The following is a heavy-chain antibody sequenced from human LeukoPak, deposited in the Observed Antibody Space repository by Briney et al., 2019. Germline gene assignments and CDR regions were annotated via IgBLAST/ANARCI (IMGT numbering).Heavy chain of an antibody. Sequence: PSETLSLTCSVSGGSISGYYWSWIRQPPGKGLEWIAYIYYSGSTNYNPSVKSRVTISVDTSKNQFSLKLSSVTAADTAVYYCARRLGVMNPFDYRGQGTLVTVSS. J-gene: IGHJ4*02. D-gene: IGHD3-22*01. CDR3: ARRLGVMNPFDY. CDR1: GGSISGYY. V-gene: IGHV4-59*08. CDR2: IYYSGST.